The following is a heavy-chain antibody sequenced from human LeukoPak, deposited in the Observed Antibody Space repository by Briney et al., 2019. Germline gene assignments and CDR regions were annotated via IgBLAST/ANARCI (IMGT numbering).Heavy chain of an antibody. J-gene: IGHJ4*02. D-gene: IGHD6-13*01. Sequence: ASVRVYCKASGYTFTDYYMHWVRQAPGQGLEWMGWINPNSGDTNYAQKFQGRVTMTRDSSISTAYMDLSSLKSDDTAVYYCATGYSDSPSDYWGQGTLVTVSS. V-gene: IGHV1-2*02. CDR3: ATGYSDSPSDY. CDR2: INPNSGDT. CDR1: GYTFTDYY.